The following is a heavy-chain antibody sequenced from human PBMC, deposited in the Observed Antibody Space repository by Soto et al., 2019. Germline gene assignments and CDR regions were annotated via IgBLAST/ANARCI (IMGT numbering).Heavy chain of an antibody. V-gene: IGHV4-59*08. CDR3: VRQGIGNLHGLVDV. D-gene: IGHD1-1*01. Sequence: QVQLQQSGPGLVKPSETLSLTCSVSSGASSTHNWGWIRQPPGRGLEWIGYVYSTGATSYNPSLKSRVTISADTSTNHISLTLTSVTAADTAVYYCVRQGIGNLHGLVDVWGQGTRVRVSS. J-gene: IGHJ6*02. CDR1: SGASSTHN. CDR2: VYSTGAT.